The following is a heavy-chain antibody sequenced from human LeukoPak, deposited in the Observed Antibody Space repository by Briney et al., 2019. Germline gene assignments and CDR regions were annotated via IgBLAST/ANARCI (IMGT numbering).Heavy chain of an antibody. CDR3: AKAYYYDSSGLIYFDY. CDR2: TSWNSGSI. J-gene: IGHJ4*02. V-gene: IGHV3-9*01. CDR1: GFTFDDYA. Sequence: PGGSLRLSCAASGFTFDDYAMHWVRQAPGKGLEWVSGTSWNSGSIGYADSVKGRFTISRDNAKNSLHLQMNSLRAEDTALYYCAKAYYYDSSGLIYFDYWGQGTLVTVSS. D-gene: IGHD3-22*01.